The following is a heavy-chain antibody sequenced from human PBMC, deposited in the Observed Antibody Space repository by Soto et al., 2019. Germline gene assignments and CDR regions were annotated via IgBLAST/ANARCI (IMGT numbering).Heavy chain of an antibody. Sequence: ASVKVSCKASGGTFSSYGISWVRQAPGQGLEWMGWISAYNGNTNYAQKLQGRVTMTTDTSTSTAYMELRSLRSDDTAVYYCARDREELRYFDWLLSIDYYYGMDVWGQGTTVTVSS. J-gene: IGHJ6*02. V-gene: IGHV1-18*04. CDR2: ISAYNGNT. CDR1: GGTFSSYG. D-gene: IGHD3-9*01. CDR3: ARDREELRYFDWLLSIDYYYGMDV.